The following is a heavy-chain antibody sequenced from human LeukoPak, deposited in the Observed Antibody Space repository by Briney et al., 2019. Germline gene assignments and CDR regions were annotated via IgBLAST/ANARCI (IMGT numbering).Heavy chain of an antibody. D-gene: IGHD1-14*01. CDR2: IGRYGVTT. J-gene: IGHJ6*02. CDR1: GFTLSTYE. V-gene: IGHV3-48*03. CDR3: ATLSDRNFYYSYGLDV. Sequence: GGSLRLSCAASGFTLSTYEMNWVRQAPGKGLEWVAYIGRYGVTTYYADSVKARFTISGDNAKNSLNLQMNSLRAEDTAVYYCATLSDRNFYYSYGLDVWGQGTTVTVS.